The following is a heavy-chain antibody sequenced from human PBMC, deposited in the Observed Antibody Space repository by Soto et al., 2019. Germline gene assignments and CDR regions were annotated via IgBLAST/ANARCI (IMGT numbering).Heavy chain of an antibody. Sequence: EVQLLESGGGLVQPGGSLRLSCAASAFTFSNYALSWVRQAPGKGLEWISAITDSGGSTYHADSVKGRFTISRDNSRNTLYLQMNSLRADDTAVYYCAKGSAAARPYYFDFWGQGTLVTVSS. CDR1: AFTFSNYA. D-gene: IGHD6-13*01. CDR2: ITDSGGST. CDR3: AKGSAAARPYYFDF. J-gene: IGHJ4*02. V-gene: IGHV3-23*01.